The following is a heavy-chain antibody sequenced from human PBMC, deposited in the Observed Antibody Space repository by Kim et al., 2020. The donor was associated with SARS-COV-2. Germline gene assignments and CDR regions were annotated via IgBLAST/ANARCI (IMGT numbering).Heavy chain of an antibody. CDR1: GGSFSGYY. CDR2: INHSGST. D-gene: IGHD3-10*01. J-gene: IGHJ4*02. CDR3: ARRAMVRGEDY. Sequence: SETLSLTCAVYGGSFSGYYWSWIRQPPGKGLEWIGEINHSGSTNYNPSLKSRVTISVDTSKNQFSLKLSSVTAADTAVYYCARRAMVRGEDYWGQGTLVTLSS. V-gene: IGHV4-34*01.